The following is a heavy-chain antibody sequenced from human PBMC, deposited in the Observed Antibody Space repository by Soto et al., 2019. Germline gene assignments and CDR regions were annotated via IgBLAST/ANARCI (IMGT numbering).Heavy chain of an antibody. CDR2: ISSSGSTI. CDR1: GFTFSDYY. D-gene: IGHD6-19*01. V-gene: IGHV3-11*01. J-gene: IGHJ5*02. CDR3: ARDPVVAGSENWFDP. Sequence: PGGSLRLSCAASGFTFSDYYMSWIRQAPGKGLEWVSYISSSGSTIYYADSVKGRFTISRDNAKNSLYLQMNSLRAEDTAVYYCARDPVVAGSENWFDPWGQGTLVTVSS.